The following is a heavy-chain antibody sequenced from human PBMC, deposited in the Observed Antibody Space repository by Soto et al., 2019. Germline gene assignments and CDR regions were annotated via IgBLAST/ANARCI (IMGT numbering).Heavy chain of an antibody. CDR2: TIPLFSTS. CDR3: ARDGGRPYYYYGMDV. D-gene: IGHD2-15*01. V-gene: IGHV1-69*06. CDR1: AGTFNNYA. J-gene: IGHJ6*02. Sequence: QEQLVQSGPEVKKPGSSVTVSCTASAGTFNNYAICWVRQAPGQGLEWMGGTIPLFSTSSYAQKFQGRVTITADKSTSTVYMEMRNLKSEDTALYYCARDGGRPYYYYGMDVWGQGTTVTVS.